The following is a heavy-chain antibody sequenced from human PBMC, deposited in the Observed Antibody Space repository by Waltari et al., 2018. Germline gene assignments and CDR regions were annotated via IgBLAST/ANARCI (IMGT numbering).Heavy chain of an antibody. CDR2: ISPDRGDT. CDR1: GGNFTASY. V-gene: IGHV1-2*02. D-gene: IGHD3-3*01. Sequence: VQLVQSGAEVKRPGASGKVSCKASGGNFTASYLHWLRQAPGHGREWMDWISPDRGDTDVSGKFQGRLTLTSDPSANTVYADLSSLKSDDTDIYYCATGYKRYFLASDYMPFDYWGQGTLVTVSS. J-gene: IGHJ4*02. CDR3: ATGYKRYFLASDYMPFDY.